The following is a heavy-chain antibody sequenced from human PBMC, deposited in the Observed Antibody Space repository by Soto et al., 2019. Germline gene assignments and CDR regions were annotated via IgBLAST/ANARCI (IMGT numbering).Heavy chain of an antibody. CDR2: IYPGDSDT. J-gene: IGHJ4*02. D-gene: IGHD2-15*01. Sequence: PGEPLKISCRGSGYSFTSYWLGWVRQMPGKGLEWMGIIYPGDSDTRYSPSFQGQVTIPADKSISTAYLQWSSLKASDTAMYYCASRVRYCSGGSCLDYWGQGTLVTVSS. V-gene: IGHV5-51*01. CDR1: GYSFTSYW. CDR3: ASRVRYCSGGSCLDY.